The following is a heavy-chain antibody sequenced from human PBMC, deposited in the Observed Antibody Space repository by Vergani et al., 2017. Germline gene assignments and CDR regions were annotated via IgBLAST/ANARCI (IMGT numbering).Heavy chain of an antibody. Sequence: QVQLQESGPGLVKSSETLSLTCSVSFDSIRNLYYNWIRQPPGKGLEWIGSIHYSENTSYNPSLKTRVTISVDTSKSKFSLGLTSVTAAYSAIYYCAGDTHSWQSADRLGQGLMVSVSS. CDR1: FDSIRNLY. V-gene: IGHV4-59*11. J-gene: IGHJ5*02. CDR3: AGDTHSWQSADR. CDR2: IHYSENT. D-gene: IGHD6-13*01.